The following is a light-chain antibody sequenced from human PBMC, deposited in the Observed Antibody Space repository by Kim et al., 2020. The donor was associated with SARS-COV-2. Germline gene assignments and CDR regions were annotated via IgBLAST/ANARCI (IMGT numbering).Light chain of an antibody. J-gene: IGKJ2*03. CDR2: WAS. Sequence: ATLNCNSGQNVLYNSNNKNYLAWYQQKQGQAPKLLIYWASIRESGVSDRFSGSGSETDFTLTISSLQAEDVAVYYCQQYYSTPPSFGQGTKLEI. CDR1: QNVLYNSNNKNY. CDR3: QQYYSTPPS. V-gene: IGKV4-1*01.